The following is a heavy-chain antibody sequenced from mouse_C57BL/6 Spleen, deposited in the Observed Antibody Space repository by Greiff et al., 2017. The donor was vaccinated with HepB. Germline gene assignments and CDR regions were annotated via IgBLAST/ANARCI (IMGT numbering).Heavy chain of an antibody. D-gene: IGHD2-3*01. V-gene: IGHV5-17*01. J-gene: IGHJ2*01. CDR3: ARGWLVREYFDY. Sequence: EVQRVESGGGLVKPGGSLKLSCAASGFTFSDYGMHWVRQAPEKGLEWVAYISSGSSTIYYADTVKGRFTISRDNAKNTPFLQMTRLRSEDTAMYYCARGWLVREYFDYWGQGTTLTVAS. CDR1: GFTFSDYG. CDR2: ISSGSSTI.